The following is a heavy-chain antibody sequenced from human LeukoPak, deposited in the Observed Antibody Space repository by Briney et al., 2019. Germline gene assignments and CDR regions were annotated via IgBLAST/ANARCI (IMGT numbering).Heavy chain of an antibody. J-gene: IGHJ3*02. V-gene: IGHV1-8*03. Sequence: ASAKVSSKASGYTFTSYDTNWGRQAPGQGLERMRWMNPNIGNTGYAQKFQGRVTITRNTSISTAYLALSSLRSEDTAVYFCARNSGSSTNAFDIWGQGRMVTVSS. CDR1: GYTFTSYD. CDR3: ARNSGSSTNAFDI. D-gene: IGHD1-26*01. CDR2: MNPNIGNT.